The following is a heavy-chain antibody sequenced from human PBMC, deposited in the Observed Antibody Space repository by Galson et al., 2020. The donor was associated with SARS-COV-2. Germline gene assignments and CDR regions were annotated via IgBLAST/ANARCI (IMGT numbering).Heavy chain of an antibody. CDR2: IYYSGST. CDR1: GGSISSSSYY. CDR3: ARDPPYDYIWGSYRYGFDY. Sequence: SETLSLTCTVSGGSISSSSYYWGWIRQPPGKGLEWIGSIYYSGSTYYNPSLKSRVTISVDTSKNQFSLKLSSVTAADTAGYYCARDPPYDYIWGSYRYGFDYWGQGTLVTVSS. J-gene: IGHJ4*02. D-gene: IGHD3-16*02. V-gene: IGHV4-39*07.